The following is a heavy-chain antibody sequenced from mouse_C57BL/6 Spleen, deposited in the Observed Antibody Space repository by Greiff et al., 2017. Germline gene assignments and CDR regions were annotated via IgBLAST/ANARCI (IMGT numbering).Heavy chain of an antibody. Sequence: EVNVVESGGGLVKPGGSLKLSCAASGFTFSDYGMHWVRQAPEKGLEWVAYISSGSSTIYYADTVKGRFTISRDNAKNTLFLQMTSLRSEDTAMYYCARDGYYAMDYWGQGTSVTVSS. V-gene: IGHV5-17*01. J-gene: IGHJ4*01. CDR3: ARDGYYAMDY. CDR1: GFTFSDYG. CDR2: ISSGSSTI.